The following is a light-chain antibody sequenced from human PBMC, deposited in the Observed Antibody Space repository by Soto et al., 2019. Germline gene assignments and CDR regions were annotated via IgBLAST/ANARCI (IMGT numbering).Light chain of an antibody. Sequence: QSVLTQPASVSGLPGQSITISCTGTEVGAHRFVSWYQQVPGTAPKLLIYEVIKRPSGISPRFSGSKAGNTASLTISGLQADDEADYFCSTYTSASTSFGGGTKLTVL. CDR1: EVGAHRF. CDR3: STYTSASTS. V-gene: IGLV2-14*01. J-gene: IGLJ2*01. CDR2: EVI.